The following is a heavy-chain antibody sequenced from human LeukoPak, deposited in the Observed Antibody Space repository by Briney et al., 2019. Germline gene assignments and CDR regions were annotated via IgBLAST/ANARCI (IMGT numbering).Heavy chain of an antibody. J-gene: IGHJ4*02. CDR1: GFTFSSYA. V-gene: IGHV3-23*01. Sequence: GGSLRLSCATSGFTFSSYAMSWVRQAPGKGLEWVSAISGSGDSIYYADSVKGRFTISRDNSKNTLYLQMNSLRAEDTAVYYCARAPIAVAGTRQPVDYWGQGTLVTVSS. D-gene: IGHD6-19*01. CDR3: ARAPIAVAGTRQPVDY. CDR2: ISGSGDSI.